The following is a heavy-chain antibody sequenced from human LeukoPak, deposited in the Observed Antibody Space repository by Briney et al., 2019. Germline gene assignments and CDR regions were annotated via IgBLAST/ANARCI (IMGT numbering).Heavy chain of an antibody. D-gene: IGHD6-19*01. V-gene: IGHV4-4*07. CDR1: GGSFSGYY. Sequence: SSETLSLTCAVYGGSFSGYYWSWIRQPAGKGLEWIGRIYTSGSTNYNPSLKSRVTMSVDTSKNQFSLKLSSVTAADTAVYYCAKELKGPSSGRFDPWGQGTLVTVSS. CDR2: IYTSGST. J-gene: IGHJ5*02. CDR3: AKELKGPSSGRFDP.